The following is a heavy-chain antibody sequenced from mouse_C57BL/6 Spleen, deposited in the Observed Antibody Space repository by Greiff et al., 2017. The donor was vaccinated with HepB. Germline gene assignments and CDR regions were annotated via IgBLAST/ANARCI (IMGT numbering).Heavy chain of an antibody. CDR1: GFTFSDAW. J-gene: IGHJ2*01. Sequence: EVMLVESGGGLVQPGGSMKLSCAASGFTFSDAWMDWVRQSPEKGLEWVAEIRNKANNHATYYAESVKGRFTISRDDSKSSVYLQMNSLRAEDTGIYYCTVTGSYYFDYWGQGTTLTVSS. CDR3: TVTGSYYFDY. D-gene: IGHD4-1*01. CDR2: IRNKANNHAT. V-gene: IGHV6-6*01.